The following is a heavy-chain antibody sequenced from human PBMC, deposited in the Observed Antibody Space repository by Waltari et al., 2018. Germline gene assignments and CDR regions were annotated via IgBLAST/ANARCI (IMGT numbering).Heavy chain of an antibody. V-gene: IGHV4-59*11. J-gene: IGHJ5*02. D-gene: IGHD6-19*01. CDR1: GGSISSHY. Sequence: QVQLQESGPGLVKPSETLSLTCTVPGGSISSHYWSWIRQPPGKGLEWIGYIYYSGSTNYTPSLKGRVTISVDTYKNQFSLKLSSVTAADTAVYYCARFSSGWGWFDPWGQGTLVTVSS. CDR3: ARFSSGWGWFDP. CDR2: IYYSGST.